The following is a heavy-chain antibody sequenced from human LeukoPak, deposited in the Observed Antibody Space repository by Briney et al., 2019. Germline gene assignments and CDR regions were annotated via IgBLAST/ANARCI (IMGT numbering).Heavy chain of an antibody. CDR2: ITTSTTYI. Sequence: GGSLRLSCAASGFTFRSYTMNWVRQAPGKGLEWVSSITTSTTYIYYADSVRGRFTISRDNANNSLYLQMNSLRAEDTAVYYCARDTSEMATTSEFDYWGQGTLVTVSS. CDR1: GFTFRSYT. J-gene: IGHJ4*02. V-gene: IGHV3-21*01. D-gene: IGHD5-24*01. CDR3: ARDTSEMATTSEFDY.